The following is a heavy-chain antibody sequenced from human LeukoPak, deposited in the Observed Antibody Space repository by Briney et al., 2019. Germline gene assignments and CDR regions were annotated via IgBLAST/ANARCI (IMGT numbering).Heavy chain of an antibody. Sequence: ASVKVSCKTSGYTFTSYGISWVRQAPGQGLEWMGWISAYNGNTNYAQKLQGRVTMTTDTSTSTAYMELRSLRSDDTAVYYCARDAIFGVVISDAFDIWGQGTMVTVSS. CDR3: ARDAIFGVVISDAFDI. V-gene: IGHV1-18*01. CDR1: GYTFTSYG. CDR2: ISAYNGNT. J-gene: IGHJ3*02. D-gene: IGHD3-3*01.